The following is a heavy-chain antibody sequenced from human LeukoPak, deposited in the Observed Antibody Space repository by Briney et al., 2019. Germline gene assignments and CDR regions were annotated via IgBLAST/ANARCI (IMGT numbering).Heavy chain of an antibody. D-gene: IGHD5-12*01. CDR2: IYTSGST. J-gene: IGHJ4*02. CDR3: AREYSH. CDR1: GDSITSGDSY. V-gene: IGHV4-61*09. Sequence: SETLSLTXSVSGDSITSGDSYWTWIRQPAGRGLEWIGHIYTSGSTKYNPSLKSRITMSLDTSKNQISLQLNSVTAADTAVYYCAREYSHWGQGTLVTVSS.